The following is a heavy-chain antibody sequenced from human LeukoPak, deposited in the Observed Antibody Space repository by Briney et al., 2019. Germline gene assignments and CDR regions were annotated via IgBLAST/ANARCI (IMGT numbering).Heavy chain of an antibody. CDR2: IWCDGSNK. CDR1: GFTFSSYG. CDR3: ARDPDSGHDS. J-gene: IGHJ5*02. V-gene: IGHV3-33*08. D-gene: IGHD5-12*01. Sequence: GGSLRLSCAASGFTFSSYGMHWVRQAPGKGLGWVAVIWCDGSNKYYADSVKGRFTISRENSKNTLYLQMNSLRAEDTAVYYCARDPDSGHDSWGQGTLVTVSS.